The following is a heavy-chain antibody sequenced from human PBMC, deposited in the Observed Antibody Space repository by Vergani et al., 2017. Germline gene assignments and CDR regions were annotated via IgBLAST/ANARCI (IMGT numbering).Heavy chain of an antibody. Sequence: QVQVVQSGAEVKKSGASVKVSCKTSGYTFSHYYMHWVRQAPGQGLEWMGIINPSGGHTNYAQKFQGRVTMTRDTSTSTVYMELSSLRTEDTAIYYCARGDYSIVSGDRYWGQGTLVTVSA. V-gene: IGHV1-46*03. CDR1: GYTFSHYY. CDR3: ARGDYSIVSGDRY. D-gene: IGHD3-9*01. J-gene: IGHJ4*02. CDR2: INPSGGHT.